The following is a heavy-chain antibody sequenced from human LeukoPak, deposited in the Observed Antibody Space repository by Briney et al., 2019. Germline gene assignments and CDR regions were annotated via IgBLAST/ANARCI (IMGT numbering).Heavy chain of an antibody. CDR1: GGSISSYY. CDR2: IYYSGST. CDR3: ARDGSGYSYGYWDY. D-gene: IGHD5-18*01. J-gene: IGHJ4*02. V-gene: IGHV4-59*01. Sequence: SETLSLTCTVSGGSISSYYWSWIRQPPGKGLEWIGYIYYSGSTNYNPSLKSRVTISVDTSKKQFSLKLSSVTAADTAIYYCARDGSGYSYGYWDYWGQGTLVTVSS.